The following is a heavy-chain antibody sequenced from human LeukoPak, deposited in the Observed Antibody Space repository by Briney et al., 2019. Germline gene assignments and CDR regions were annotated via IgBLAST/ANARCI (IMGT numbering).Heavy chain of an antibody. D-gene: IGHD3-22*01. J-gene: IGHJ4*02. CDR3: ASWALGYSSYYFDY. CDR2: IIPISGTA. Sequence: SVTVSCTASGGTFSSYAISWVRQAPGQGLEWMGGIIPISGTANYAQKFQGRVTITADESTSTAYMELSSLRSEDTAVYYCASWALGYSSYYFDYWGQGTLVTVSS. CDR1: GGTFSSYA. V-gene: IGHV1-69*01.